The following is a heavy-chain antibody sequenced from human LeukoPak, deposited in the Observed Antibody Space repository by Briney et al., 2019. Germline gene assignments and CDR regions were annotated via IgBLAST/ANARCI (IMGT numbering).Heavy chain of an antibody. Sequence: GGSLRLSCAASGFTFSSYSMNWVRQAPGKGLEWVSSISSSSGYIYCADSVKGRFTISRDNAKNSLYLQMNSLRAEDTAVYYCARPSGSYYQGAGYWGQGTLVTVSS. J-gene: IGHJ4*02. V-gene: IGHV3-21*01. D-gene: IGHD1-26*01. CDR3: ARPSGSYYQGAGY. CDR1: GFTFSSYS. CDR2: ISSSSGYI.